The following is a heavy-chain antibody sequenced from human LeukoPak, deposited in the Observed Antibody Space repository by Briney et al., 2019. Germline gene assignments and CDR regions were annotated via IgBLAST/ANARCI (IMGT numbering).Heavy chain of an antibody. CDR3: ARAGSVRDGYNPWDI. D-gene: IGHD5-24*01. J-gene: IGHJ3*02. CDR2: INPNSGGT. Sequence: ASVKVSCKASGYTFTGYYMHWVRQAPGQGLEWMGWINPNSGGTNYAQKFQGWVTMTRDTSISTAYMELSRLRSDDTAVYYCARAGSVRDGYNPWDIWGQGTMVTVSS. CDR1: GYTFTGYY. V-gene: IGHV1-2*04.